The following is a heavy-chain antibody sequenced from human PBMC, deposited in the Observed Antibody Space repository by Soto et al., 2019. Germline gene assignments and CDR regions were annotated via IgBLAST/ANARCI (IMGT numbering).Heavy chain of an antibody. V-gene: IGHV4-39*01. D-gene: IGHD3-9*01. Sequence: QLQLQESGPGLVKPSETLSLTCTVSGGSISSSSYYWGWIRQPPGKGLEWIGSIYYSGSTYYNPSLKSRVTISVDTSKNQFSLKLSSVTAADTAVYYCSRSGALRYFAWLLPTPFDYWGQGTLVTVSS. CDR3: SRSGALRYFAWLLPTPFDY. CDR1: GGSISSSSYY. CDR2: IYYSGST. J-gene: IGHJ4*02.